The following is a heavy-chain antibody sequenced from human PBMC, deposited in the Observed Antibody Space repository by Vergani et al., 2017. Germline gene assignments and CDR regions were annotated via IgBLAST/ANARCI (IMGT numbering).Heavy chain of an antibody. Sequence: QVQLQQWGAGLLKPSETLSLTCAVYGGSFSGYYWSWIRQPPGKGLEWIGEINHSGSTNYNPSLKSRVTISVDTSKNQFSLKLSSVTAADPAVYYCARGRAARLNWFDPWGQGTLVTVSS. CDR3: ARGRAARLNWFDP. CDR2: INHSGST. V-gene: IGHV4-34*01. J-gene: IGHJ5*02. CDR1: GGSFSGYY.